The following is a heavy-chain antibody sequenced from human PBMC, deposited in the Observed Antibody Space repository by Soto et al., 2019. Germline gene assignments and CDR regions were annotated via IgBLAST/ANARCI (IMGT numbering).Heavy chain of an antibody. V-gene: IGHV4-30-4*01. CDR2: IYYSGST. Sequence: PSETLSLTCTVSGASINSGDYYWSWIRQAPGKGLEWIGHIYYSGSTYYKPSLKSRVTISIDTSKTQFSLKLTSVTAADTALYYCARVGFTYGTASVWGQGTQVTVSS. J-gene: IGHJ4*02. CDR3: ARVGFTYGTASV. D-gene: IGHD1-26*01. CDR1: GASINSGDYY.